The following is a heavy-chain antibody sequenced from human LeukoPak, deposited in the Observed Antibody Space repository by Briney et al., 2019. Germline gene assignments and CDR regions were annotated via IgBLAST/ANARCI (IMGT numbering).Heavy chain of an antibody. CDR2: ISSSSSYI. D-gene: IGHD6-19*01. V-gene: IGHV3-21*01. Sequence: PGGSLRLSCAASGFTFSSYSMNWVRQAPGKGLEWVSSISSSSSYIYYADSVKGRFTISRDNAKNSLYLQMNSLRAEDTAVYYCARKGIAVAGTSGYYFDYWGQGTLVTVSS. CDR1: GFTFSSYS. J-gene: IGHJ4*02. CDR3: ARKGIAVAGTSGYYFDY.